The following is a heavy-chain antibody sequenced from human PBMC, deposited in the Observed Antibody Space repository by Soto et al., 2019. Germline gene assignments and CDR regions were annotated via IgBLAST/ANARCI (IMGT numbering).Heavy chain of an antibody. D-gene: IGHD3-22*01. Sequence: GGSLRLSCAASGFTFSSYAMHWVRQAPGKGLEWVALISYDGSDKDYADSVKGRFTISRDNSRNTLFLQMNSLRAEDTAVYYCARDYYKYYDSSGYYRSPAYWGQGTLVTVS. CDR1: GFTFSSYA. CDR2: ISYDGSDK. J-gene: IGHJ4*02. CDR3: ARDYYKYYDSSGYYRSPAY. V-gene: IGHV3-30-3*01.